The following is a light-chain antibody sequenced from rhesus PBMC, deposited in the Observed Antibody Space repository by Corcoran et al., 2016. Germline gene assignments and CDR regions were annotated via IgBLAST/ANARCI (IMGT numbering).Light chain of an antibody. CDR2: YTT. CDR1: QAINHY. CDR3: QQYKNFPLT. Sequence: DIQMTQSPSSLSASVGDRVTITCRASQAINHYFSWYQQKPRKAPKPLNYYTTRLETGVPSRFGGSGSGTDYTLTISSLQPEDIWTYYCQQYKNFPLTFGGGTKVEIK. J-gene: IGKJ4*01. V-gene: IGKV1-66*01.